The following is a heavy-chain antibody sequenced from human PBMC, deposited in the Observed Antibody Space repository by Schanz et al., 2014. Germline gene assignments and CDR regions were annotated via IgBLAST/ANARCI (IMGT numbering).Heavy chain of an antibody. CDR3: ARPRFDYGEVDY. Sequence: QAQLMESGGGVVQPGTSLILSCSVSGFSLNTYGIHWFRQPAGKGLEWVAVIWYDENNKYYADSVRGRFTISRDRFQNTLYLRMSSLRAEDTAVYYCARPRFDYGEVDYWGQGTLVTVSS. CDR2: IWYDENNK. D-gene: IGHD4-17*01. V-gene: IGHV3-33*01. CDR1: GFSLNTYG. J-gene: IGHJ4*02.